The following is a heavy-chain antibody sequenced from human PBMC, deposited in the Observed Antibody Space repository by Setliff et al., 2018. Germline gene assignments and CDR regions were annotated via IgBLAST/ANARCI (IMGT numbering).Heavy chain of an antibody. V-gene: IGHV3-23*01. CDR1: GFTFSSYA. D-gene: IGHD2-21*02. CDR3: AKSAVVTPNYFDY. Sequence: GGSLRLSCAASGFTFSSYAMSWVRQAPGKGLEWVSAMSGSGGSTYYADSVKGRFTISRDNSKNTLYLQMNSLRAEETAVYYCAKSAVVTPNYFDYWGQGTLVTVSS. J-gene: IGHJ4*02. CDR2: MSGSGGST.